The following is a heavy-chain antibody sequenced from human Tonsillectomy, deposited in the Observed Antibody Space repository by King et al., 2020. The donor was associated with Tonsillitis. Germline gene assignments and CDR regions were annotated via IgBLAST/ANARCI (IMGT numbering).Heavy chain of an antibody. CDR1: GFTFSSYA. V-gene: IGHV3-23*04. CDR3: AKLPHSSGWSSPFDY. J-gene: IGHJ4*02. Sequence: DVQLVESGGGLVQPGGSLRLSCAASGFTFSSYAMGWVRQAPGKGLEWVSTISGSSYSTYYPDSVKGRFTISRDNSNHTLYLQMHSLRPEETALYYCAKLPHSSGWSSPFDYWGQGTLVTVSS. D-gene: IGHD6-19*01. CDR2: ISGSSYST.